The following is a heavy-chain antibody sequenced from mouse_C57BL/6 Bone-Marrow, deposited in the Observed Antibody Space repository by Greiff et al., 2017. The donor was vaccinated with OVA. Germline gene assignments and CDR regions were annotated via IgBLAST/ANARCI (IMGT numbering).Heavy chain of an antibody. J-gene: IGHJ1*03. Sequence: EVQLKESGPGLAKPSQTLSLTCSVTGYSITSDYWNWIRKFPGNKLEYMGYISYSGSTYYNPSLKSRISITRDTSKNQYYLQLNSVTTEDTATDYCARYTIYYGKGDWYFDVWGTGTTVTVSS. CDR2: ISYSGST. V-gene: IGHV3-8*01. CDR1: GYSITSDY. D-gene: IGHD2-1*01. CDR3: ARYTIYYGKGDWYFDV.